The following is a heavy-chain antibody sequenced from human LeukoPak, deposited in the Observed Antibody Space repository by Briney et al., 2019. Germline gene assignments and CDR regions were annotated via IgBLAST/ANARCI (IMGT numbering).Heavy chain of an antibody. J-gene: IGHJ5*02. Sequence: ASVKVSCKASGYTFTSYYMHWVRQAPGQGLEWMGIINPSGGSTSYAQKFQGRVTMTRDTFTSTVYMELSSLRSEDTAVYYCARSSSIPWLRSWFDPWGQGTLVTVSS. CDR2: INPSGGST. CDR3: ARSSSIPWLRSWFDP. V-gene: IGHV1-46*01. CDR1: GYTFTSYY. D-gene: IGHD5-12*01.